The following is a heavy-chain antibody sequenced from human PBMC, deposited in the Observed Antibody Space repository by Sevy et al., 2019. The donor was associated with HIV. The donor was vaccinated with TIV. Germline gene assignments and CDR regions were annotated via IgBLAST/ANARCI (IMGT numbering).Heavy chain of an antibody. CDR1: GFTFSSYA. CDR3: AKDLGEGNDFWSGYYGY. CDR2: ISGSGGST. J-gene: IGHJ4*02. Sequence: GGYLRLSCAASGFTFSSYAMSWVRQAPGKGLEWVSAISGSGGSTYYADSVKGRFTISIDNSKNTLYLQMNSLRAEDTAVYYCAKDLGEGNDFWSGYYGYWGQGTLVTVSS. V-gene: IGHV3-23*01. D-gene: IGHD3-3*01.